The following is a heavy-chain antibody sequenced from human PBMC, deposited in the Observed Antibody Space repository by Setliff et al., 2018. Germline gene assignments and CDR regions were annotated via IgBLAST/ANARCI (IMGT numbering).Heavy chain of an antibody. Sequence: PGGSLRLSCAASGFAFSNYWMHWVRQAPGKGLVWVSRISGDGTTTHYVDSVEGRFTISRDNAKNTLYLQMNDLRAEDTAVYFCVRLLDSDYWGQGTLVTVSS. D-gene: IGHD3-10*01. CDR2: ISGDGTTT. J-gene: IGHJ4*02. CDR3: VRLLDSDY. V-gene: IGHV3-74*01. CDR1: GFAFSNYW.